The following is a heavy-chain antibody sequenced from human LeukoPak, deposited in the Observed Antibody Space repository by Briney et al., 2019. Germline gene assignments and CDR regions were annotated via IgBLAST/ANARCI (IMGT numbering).Heavy chain of an antibody. CDR3: ARGPAGANFYVGDY. CDR1: GFTFRGYS. D-gene: IGHD4/OR15-4a*01. V-gene: IGHV3-21*01. J-gene: IGHJ4*02. Sequence: RAGGSLRLSCAASGFTFRGYSMNWVRQAPGKGLEWVSSISSSSSYIYYTGSVKGRFTISRDNAKNSLYLQMNSLRAEDTAVYYCARGPAGANFYVGDYWGQGSLVTVSS. CDR2: ISSSSSYI.